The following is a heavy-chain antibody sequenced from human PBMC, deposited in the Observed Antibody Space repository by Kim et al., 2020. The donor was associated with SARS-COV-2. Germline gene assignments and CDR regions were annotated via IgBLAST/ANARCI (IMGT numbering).Heavy chain of an antibody. D-gene: IGHD3-16*01. J-gene: IGHJ3*02. V-gene: IGHV3-33*01. CDR2: IWYDETGI. Sequence: GGSLRLSCAASGFTFRTCPMHWLRQAPGRGLEWVAIIWYDETGIYYADSVKGRFTISRDNSKNILYLQMTSLRVEDTAVYYCATEDIIGGFHAFEMWGRGTMVTVSS. CDR1: GFTFRTCP. CDR3: ATEDIIGGFHAFEM.